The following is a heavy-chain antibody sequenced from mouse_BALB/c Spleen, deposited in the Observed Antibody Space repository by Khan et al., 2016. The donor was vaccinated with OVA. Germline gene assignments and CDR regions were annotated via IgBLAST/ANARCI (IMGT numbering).Heavy chain of an antibody. D-gene: IGHD4-1*01. CDR2: INPDNAGT. CDR3: AREASSWDFSFPY. CDR1: GYTFTNYV. Sequence: EVQLQESGPELVEPGASVKMSCKASGYTFTNYVIHWVKQKPGQGLEWIGYINPDNAGTRYNEKFKGKATLTSDVSSTSAYMELLSLTSEDSAGSYSAREASSWDFSFPYWGQGTLVTVSA. V-gene: IGHV1S136*01. J-gene: IGHJ3*01.